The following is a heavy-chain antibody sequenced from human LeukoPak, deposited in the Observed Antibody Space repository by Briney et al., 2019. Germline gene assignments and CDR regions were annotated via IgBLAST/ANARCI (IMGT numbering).Heavy chain of an antibody. J-gene: IGHJ6*02. CDR1: GFTFNYTW. CDR3: TTDEDWNYARKDV. V-gene: IGHV3-15*04. CDR2: TVSEIDGGTT. Sequence: GGSLRLSCAASGFTFNYTWMSWVRQVPGKGLEWVGQTVSEIDGGTTDYAAPVKGRFTISRDDSKSTLYLQMNSLKIEDTAVYYCTTDEDWNYARKDVWGQGATVIVSS. D-gene: IGHD1-7*01.